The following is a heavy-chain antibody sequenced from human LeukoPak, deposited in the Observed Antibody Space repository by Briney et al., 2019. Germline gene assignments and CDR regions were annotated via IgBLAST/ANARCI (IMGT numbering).Heavy chain of an antibody. CDR2: ILQSGST. D-gene: IGHD3-10*01. CDR1: GDSISSNYW. Sequence: SGTLSLTCAVSGDSISSNYWWSWVRQSPGKGLEWIGEILQSGSTNYNPSLRSRVTISIDKSKNQFSLKLSSVTAADTAVYYCARLPSPQYGSGSYDMDWGQGTLVTVSS. CDR3: ARLPSPQYGSGSYDMD. J-gene: IGHJ4*02. V-gene: IGHV4-4*02.